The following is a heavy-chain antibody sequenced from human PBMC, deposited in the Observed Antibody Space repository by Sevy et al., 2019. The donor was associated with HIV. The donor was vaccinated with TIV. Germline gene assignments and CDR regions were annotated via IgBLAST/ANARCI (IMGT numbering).Heavy chain of an antibody. CDR1: GGSFSGYC. CDR2: INHSGST. V-gene: IGHV4-34*01. CDR3: ARQGEYYYDSSGFDY. Sequence: SETLSLTCAVYGGSFSGYCWSWIRQPPGKGLEWIGEINHSGSTNYNPSLKSRVTISVDTSKNQFSLKLSSVTAADTAVYYCARQGEYYYDSSGFDYWGQGTLVTVSS. D-gene: IGHD3-22*01. J-gene: IGHJ4*02.